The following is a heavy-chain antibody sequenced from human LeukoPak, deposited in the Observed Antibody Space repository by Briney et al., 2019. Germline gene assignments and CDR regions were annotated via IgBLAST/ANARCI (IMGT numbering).Heavy chain of an antibody. V-gene: IGHV3-23*01. Sequence: GGSLRLSCAASGFTFSNCAMNWVRQAPGKGLEWVSDISASGGSTNYADAVKGRFTISRDNSKNTLFPQMNSLRAEDAAVYYCAKGASASRHFDYWGQGTLVTVSS. J-gene: IGHJ4*02. CDR1: GFTFSNCA. CDR3: AKGASASRHFDY. D-gene: IGHD1-26*01. CDR2: ISASGGST.